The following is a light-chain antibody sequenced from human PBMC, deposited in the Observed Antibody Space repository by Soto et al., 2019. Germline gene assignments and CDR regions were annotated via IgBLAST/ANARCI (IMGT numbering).Light chain of an antibody. CDR1: TSNIGPNY. CDR2: RND. V-gene: IGLV1-47*01. J-gene: IGLJ1*01. CDR3: AAWDDSLRGRV. Sequence: QSVLTQPPSASGTPGQMVTISCSGSTSNIGPNYVYWYQQLPGTAPKLLIYRNDQRPSGVPDRFSGSKSGTSASLAISGLRSEDEADYYCAAWDDSLRGRVFGTGTKVTVL.